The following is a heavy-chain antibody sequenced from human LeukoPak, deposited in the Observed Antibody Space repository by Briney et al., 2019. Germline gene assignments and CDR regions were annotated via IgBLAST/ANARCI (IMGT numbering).Heavy chain of an antibody. CDR1: CVSIRSYY. CDR3: ARWARGGSYYNGWYFDL. D-gene: IGHD1-26*01. CDR2: SSYIGIN. Sequence: SEALSLTCTVSCVSIRSYYWSWIPQSPGKGLEGLGYSSYIGINNYNPSLKSRVTISIDTSKSQFSLKLTSVNAADTAVYFCARWARGGSYYNGWYFDLWGRGTLVTVSS. V-gene: IGHV4-59*01. J-gene: IGHJ2*01.